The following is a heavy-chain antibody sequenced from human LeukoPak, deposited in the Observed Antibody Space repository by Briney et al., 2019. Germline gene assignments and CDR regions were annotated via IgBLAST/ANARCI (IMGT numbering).Heavy chain of an antibody. CDR3: ARHCNYYDSSGYLDY. CDR1: GGSISSYY. V-gene: IGHV4-59*01. D-gene: IGHD3-22*01. J-gene: IGHJ4*02. CDR2: IYYSGTT. Sequence: SETLSLTCTVSGGSISSYYWSWIRQPPGKGLEWIGYIYYSGTTNYNPYLKSRVTISVDTSKNQFSMKLRSVTAADTAVYYCARHCNYYDSSGYLDYWGQGTLVTVSS.